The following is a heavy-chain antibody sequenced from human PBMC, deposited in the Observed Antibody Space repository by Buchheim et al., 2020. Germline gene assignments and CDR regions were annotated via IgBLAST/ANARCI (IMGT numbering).Heavy chain of an antibody. V-gene: IGHV3-7*01. CDR2: IGPDGSER. CDR1: GFTFSNYM. CDR3: TRYHYCSGGGCSYHGMDV. D-gene: IGHD2-15*01. J-gene: IGHJ6*02. Sequence: EVRLVESGGGFVQPGGSLRLSCAASGFTFSNYMMTWVRQAPGKGLEWVANIGPDGSERNYVDSVKGRLTISRDNDKNSLFLQMNSLRAEDTALYYCTRYHYCSGGGCSYHGMDVWGQGTT.